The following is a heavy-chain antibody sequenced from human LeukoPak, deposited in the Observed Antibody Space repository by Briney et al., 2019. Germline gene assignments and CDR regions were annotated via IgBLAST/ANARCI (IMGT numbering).Heavy chain of an antibody. CDR2: LDPSDTYT. J-gene: IGHJ4*02. CDR3: AIQGRTSSTNYDLIDY. V-gene: IGHV5-10-1*01. Sequence: AESLKIPSKASGYSFTSYAIICVRHKPPKDLEWRGRLDPSDTYTNYRPYFPGHDTISADKSISAAYLQWSSLKASDTAIYYCAIQGRTSSTNYDLIDYWGQGTLVTVSS. D-gene: IGHD2-2*01. CDR1: GYSFTSYA.